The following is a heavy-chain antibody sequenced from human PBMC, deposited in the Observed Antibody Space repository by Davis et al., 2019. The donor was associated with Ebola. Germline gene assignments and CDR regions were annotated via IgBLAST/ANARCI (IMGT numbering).Heavy chain of an antibody. V-gene: IGHV3-30*04. CDR2: TSYDGSKK. D-gene: IGHD6-13*01. CDR1: GFTFSTYA. CDR3: AKDLAYGSLTDLLYYYDGLDV. Sequence: GESLKISCAASGFTFSTYAMHWVRQAPGKGLEWVAVTSYDGSKKYYADSVKGRFTISRDNSKNTLYLQMNSLRVEDTAVYYCAKDLAYGSLTDLLYYYDGLDVWGKGTTVTVSS. J-gene: IGHJ6*04.